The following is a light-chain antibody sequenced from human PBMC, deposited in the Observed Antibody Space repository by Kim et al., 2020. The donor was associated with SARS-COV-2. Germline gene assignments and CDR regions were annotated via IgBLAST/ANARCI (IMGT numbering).Light chain of an antibody. CDR3: QQYDDWPPT. V-gene: IGKV3-15*01. J-gene: IGKJ1*01. CDR1: QSVSSS. Sequence: ERVMTQSPATQSVSPGERATLSCRASQSVSSSLAWYQQIHGQPPRLLIYGASIRATGIPARFSGTGSETDFTLTISSLQPEDFAVYYCQQYDDWPPTFGQGTKVDIK. CDR2: GAS.